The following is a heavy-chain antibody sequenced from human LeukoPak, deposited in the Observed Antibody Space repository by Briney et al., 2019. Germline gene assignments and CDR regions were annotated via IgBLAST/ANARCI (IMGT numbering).Heavy chain of an antibody. CDR3: AKLSSIAAADDY. Sequence: GGSLRLSCAASGFTFSDYYMSWIRQAPGKGLEWVAFIRYDGSNKYYADSVKGRFTISRDNSKNTLYLQMNSLRAEDTAVYYCAKLSSIAAADDYWGQGTLVTVSS. J-gene: IGHJ4*02. CDR2: IRYDGSNK. CDR1: GFTFSDYY. V-gene: IGHV3-30*02. D-gene: IGHD6-13*01.